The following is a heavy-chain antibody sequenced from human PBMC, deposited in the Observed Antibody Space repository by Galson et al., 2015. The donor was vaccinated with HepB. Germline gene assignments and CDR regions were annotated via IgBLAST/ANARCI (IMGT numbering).Heavy chain of an antibody. Sequence: SLRLSCAASGFTVSSNYMSWVRQAPGKGLEWVSVIYSGGSTYYADSVKGRFTISRDNSKNTLYLQMNSLRAEDTAVYYCARDRLAAAGDYWGQGTLVTVSS. D-gene: IGHD6-13*01. CDR2: IYSGGST. CDR3: ARDRLAAAGDY. J-gene: IGHJ4*02. V-gene: IGHV3-53*01. CDR1: GFTVSSNY.